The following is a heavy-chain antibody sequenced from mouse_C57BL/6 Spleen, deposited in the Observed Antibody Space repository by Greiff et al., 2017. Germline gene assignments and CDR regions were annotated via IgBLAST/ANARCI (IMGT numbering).Heavy chain of an antibody. Sequence: QVQLQQPGAELVKPGASVKLSCKASGYTFTSYWMHWVKQRPGQGLEWIGMIHPNSGSTNYNEKFKSKATLTVDKSSSTAYMQLSSLTSEDSAVYYCANDYYGSSYGWFAYWGQGTLVTVSA. CDR3: ANDYYGSSYGWFAY. CDR2: IHPNSGST. D-gene: IGHD1-1*01. V-gene: IGHV1-64*01. J-gene: IGHJ3*01. CDR1: GYTFTSYW.